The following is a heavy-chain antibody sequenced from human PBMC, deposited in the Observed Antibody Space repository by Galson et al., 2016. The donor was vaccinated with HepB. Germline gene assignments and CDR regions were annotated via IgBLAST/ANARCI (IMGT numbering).Heavy chain of an antibody. Sequence: SLRLSCAASGFTFRHQAMHWVRQSPGKGLEWVATIWYDGSEKHYADSVRGRFTISRDNSKNTLYLQMNSLTAEDTAVYYCAKTPPGSSIQYFDYWGQGTLVTVSS. CDR1: GFTFRHQA. V-gene: IGHV3-33*06. CDR2: IWYDGSEK. J-gene: IGHJ4*02. CDR3: AKTPPGSSIQYFDY. D-gene: IGHD6-6*01.